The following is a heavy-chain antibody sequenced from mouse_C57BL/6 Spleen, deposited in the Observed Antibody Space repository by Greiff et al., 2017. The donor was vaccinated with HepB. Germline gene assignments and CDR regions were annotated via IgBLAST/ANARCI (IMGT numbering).Heavy chain of an antibody. CDR3: TRREVYYGSLDY. J-gene: IGHJ2*01. CDR1: GYTFTDYE. V-gene: IGHV1-15*01. D-gene: IGHD1-1*01. CDR2: IDPETGGT. Sequence: QVQLQQSGAELVRPGASVTLSCKASGYTFTDYEMHWVKQTPVHGLEWIGAIDPETGGTAYNQKFKGKAILTADKSSSTAYMELRSLTSEDSAVYYCTRREVYYGSLDYWGQGTTLSVSS.